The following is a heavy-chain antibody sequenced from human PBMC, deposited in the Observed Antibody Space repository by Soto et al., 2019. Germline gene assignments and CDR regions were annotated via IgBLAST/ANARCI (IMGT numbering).Heavy chain of an antibody. CDR1: GFTFSSYA. CDR3: ARTVALYYFDY. Sequence: QVQLVESGGGVVQPGRSLRLSCAASGFTFSSYAMHWVRQAPGKGLEWVAVISYDGSNKYYADSVQGRFTISRDNSKNTLYLQMNSLRAEDTAVYYCARTVALYYFDYWGQGTLVTVSS. V-gene: IGHV3-30-3*01. CDR2: ISYDGSNK. D-gene: IGHD4-17*01. J-gene: IGHJ4*02.